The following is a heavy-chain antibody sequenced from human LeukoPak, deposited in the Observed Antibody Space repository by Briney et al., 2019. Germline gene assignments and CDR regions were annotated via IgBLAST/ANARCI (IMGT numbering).Heavy chain of an antibody. CDR2: ISGSGGST. V-gene: IGHV3-23*01. J-gene: IGHJ6*03. D-gene: IGHD2-21*01. Sequence: GGSLRLSCAASGFTFSSYAMSWVRQAPGKGLEWVSAISGSGGSTYYADSVKGRFTISRDNSKNTLYLQMNSLRADDTAVYYCAKAHSLYYYYYMDVWGKGTTVTVSS. CDR1: GFTFSSYA. CDR3: AKAHSLYYYYYMDV.